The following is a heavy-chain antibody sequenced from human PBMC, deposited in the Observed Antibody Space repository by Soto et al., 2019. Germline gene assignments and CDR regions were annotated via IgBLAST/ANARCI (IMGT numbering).Heavy chain of an antibody. J-gene: IGHJ4*02. CDR1: GFTFSSYA. V-gene: IGHV3-23*01. D-gene: IGHD2-15*01. CDR3: AKRPIVVVVAAIPPFDY. Sequence: PGGSLRLSCAASGFTFSSYAMSWVRQAPGKGLEWVSAISGSGGSTYYADSVKGRFTISRDNSKNTLYLQMNSLRAEDTAVYYCAKRPIVVVVAAIPPFDYWGQGTLVTVSS. CDR2: ISGSGGST.